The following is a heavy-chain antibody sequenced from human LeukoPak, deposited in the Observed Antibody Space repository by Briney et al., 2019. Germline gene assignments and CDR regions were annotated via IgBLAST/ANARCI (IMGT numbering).Heavy chain of an antibody. D-gene: IGHD3-22*01. CDR2: ISGSGGST. J-gene: IGHJ4*02. Sequence: GGSLRLSCAASGFTFSSYAMSWVRQAPGKGLEWVSDISGSGGSTYYADSVKGRFTISRDNSKNTLYLQMNSLRAEDTAVYYCAKQFSFTMIVVVGYFDYWGQGTLVTVSS. CDR1: GFTFSSYA. V-gene: IGHV3-23*01. CDR3: AKQFSFTMIVVVGYFDY.